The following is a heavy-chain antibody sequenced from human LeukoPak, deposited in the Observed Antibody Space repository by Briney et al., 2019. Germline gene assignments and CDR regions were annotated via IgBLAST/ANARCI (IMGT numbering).Heavy chain of an antibody. CDR1: GFTFSSYS. CDR3: ARDPREMATIAYDDY. J-gene: IGHJ4*02. V-gene: IGHV3-48*01. CDR2: ISSSSSTI. Sequence: GGSLRLSCAASGFTFSSYSMNWVRQAPGKGLKWLSYISSSSSTIYYADSVKGRFPISRDHAKNSLYLQMNSLRAEDTAVYYCARDPREMATIAYDDYWGQGTLVTVSS. D-gene: IGHD5-24*01.